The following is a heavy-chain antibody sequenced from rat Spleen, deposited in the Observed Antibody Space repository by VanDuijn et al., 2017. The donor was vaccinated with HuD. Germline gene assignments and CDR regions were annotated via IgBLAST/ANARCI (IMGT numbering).Heavy chain of an antibody. CDR2: ISYDGSST. CDR1: GFTFSDYY. Sequence: EVQLVESDGGLVQPGRSLKLSCAASGFTFSDYYMAWVRQAPTKGLEWVATISYDGSSTYYRDSVKGRFTISRDNAKSTLYLQMDSLRSEDTATYYCTTSVPFDYWGQGVMVTVSS. J-gene: IGHJ2*01. CDR3: TTSVPFDY. V-gene: IGHV5-29*01.